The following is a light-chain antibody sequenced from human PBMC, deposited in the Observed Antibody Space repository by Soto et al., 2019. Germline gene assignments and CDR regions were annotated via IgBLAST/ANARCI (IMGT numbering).Light chain of an antibody. CDR2: DAS. CDR1: QTISTW. CDR3: QQYSSFSRT. Sequence: IEVTQSPSSLSSSVGDRFTITCRASQTISTWLAWYQQKPGKAPELLIYDASTLEGGVPSRFSGSGSGTEFSLTISSLQPDDFATFYCQQYSSFSRTFGQGTKVDI. J-gene: IGKJ1*01. V-gene: IGKV1-5*01.